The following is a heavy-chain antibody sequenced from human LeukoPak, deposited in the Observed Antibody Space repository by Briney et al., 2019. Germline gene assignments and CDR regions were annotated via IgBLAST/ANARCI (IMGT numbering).Heavy chain of an antibody. Sequence: GGSLRLSCAASGFTFSSYSMNWVRQAPGKGLEWVSSISSSSSYIYYADSVKGRFTISRDNAKNSLYLQMNSLRAEDTAVYYCARGGLGYSYSIYWGQGTLVTVSS. J-gene: IGHJ4*02. D-gene: IGHD5-18*01. CDR1: GFTFSSYS. V-gene: IGHV3-21*01. CDR3: ARGGLGYSYSIY. CDR2: ISSSSSYI.